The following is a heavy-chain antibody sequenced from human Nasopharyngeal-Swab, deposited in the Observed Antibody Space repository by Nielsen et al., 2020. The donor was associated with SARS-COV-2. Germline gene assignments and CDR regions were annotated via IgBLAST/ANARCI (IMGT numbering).Heavy chain of an antibody. V-gene: IGHV4-59*08. J-gene: IGHJ5*02. Sequence: SETLSLTCTVSGGSVSNYYWSWIRQPPGKGLEWIAYLYNSASTSYNPSLKSRLTVSVDTSKNQLSLKLNSVTAADTAVYYCAKIEWQSVRWFDRWGQGTLVTVSS. D-gene: IGHD5-12*01. CDR3: AKIEWQSVRWFDR. CDR1: GGSVSNYY. CDR2: LYNSAST.